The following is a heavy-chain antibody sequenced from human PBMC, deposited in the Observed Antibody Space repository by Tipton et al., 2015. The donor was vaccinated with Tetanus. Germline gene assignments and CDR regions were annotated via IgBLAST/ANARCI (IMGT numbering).Heavy chain of an antibody. V-gene: IGHV3-7*01. CDR1: GFTFSSHW. CDR3: SYGHYDF. CDR2: IKQDGSQK. D-gene: IGHD4-17*01. J-gene: IGHJ4*02. Sequence: SLRLSCVASGFTFSSHWMNWVRQAPGKGLEWVANIKQDGSQKNYVDSVKGRFTISRGNAKNSLYLQMSSLRAEDTALYYCSYGHYDFWGQGTLVTVSS.